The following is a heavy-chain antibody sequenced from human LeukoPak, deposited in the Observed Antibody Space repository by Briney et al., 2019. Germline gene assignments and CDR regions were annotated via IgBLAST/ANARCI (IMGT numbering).Heavy chain of an antibody. Sequence: LRLSCAASGFTFSSYEMNWIRQPPGKGLEWIGSIYYSGTTHYSPSLESRVTISVGTSKNQFSLKLASVTAADTAIYYCAKGAGGFSYYNWFDPWGQGTLVTVSS. CDR3: AKGAGGFSYYNWFDP. V-gene: IGHV4-39*07. CDR1: GFTFSSYE. CDR2: IYYSGTT. J-gene: IGHJ5*02. D-gene: IGHD5-18*01.